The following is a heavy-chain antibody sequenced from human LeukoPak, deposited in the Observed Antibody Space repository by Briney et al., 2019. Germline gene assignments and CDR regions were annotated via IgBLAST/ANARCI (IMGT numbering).Heavy chain of an antibody. CDR3: ARHYKRVSGAVSGTVDH. V-gene: IGHV4-34*01. Sequence: SETLSLTCAVYGGSFSGYYWSWIRQPPGKGLEWIGEINHSGSTNYNPSLKSRVTISVDTSKNQFSLNLSSVTDADTALYYCARHYKRVSGAVSGTVDHWGQGTLVTVSS. D-gene: IGHD3-3*01. CDR1: GGSFSGYY. CDR2: INHSGST. J-gene: IGHJ4*02.